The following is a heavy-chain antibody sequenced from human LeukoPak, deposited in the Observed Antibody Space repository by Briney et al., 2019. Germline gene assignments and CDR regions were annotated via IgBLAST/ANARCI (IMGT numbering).Heavy chain of an antibody. Sequence: PSETLSLTCTVSGDSISSVNYYWSWIRQPPGKGLEWIVYISYSGTTYYSASLKSRIIISRDTSKNQFSLKLSSVTAADTAVYYCARRIATTGRYYFDYWGQGTLVTVSS. D-gene: IGHD6-13*01. CDR2: ISYSGTT. J-gene: IGHJ4*02. V-gene: IGHV4-30-4*01. CDR3: ARRIATTGRYYFDY. CDR1: GDSISSVNYY.